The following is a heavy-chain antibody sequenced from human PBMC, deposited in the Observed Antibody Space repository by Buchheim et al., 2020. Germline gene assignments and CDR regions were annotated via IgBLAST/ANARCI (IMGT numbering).Heavy chain of an antibody. CDR1: TFTFSNHA. CDR3: AQELRPNDS. V-gene: IGHV3-23*04. Sequence: LLVESGGDLVQPGGSLRLSCAASTFTFSNHAMTWVRQAPGKGLEWVASIDISGANTYYADSVRGRFSISRGNSKKKFDLQLTSLRPDDTALYYCAQELRPNDSWGPGTL. CDR2: IDISGANT. J-gene: IGHJ4*02.